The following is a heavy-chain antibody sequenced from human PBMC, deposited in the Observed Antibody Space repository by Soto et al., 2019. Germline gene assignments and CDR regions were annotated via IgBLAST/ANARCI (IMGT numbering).Heavy chain of an antibody. J-gene: IGHJ4*02. V-gene: IGHV4-30-2*01. CDR1: GGSISSGGYS. CDR2: IYHSGST. CDR3: ARLAMVFDY. D-gene: IGHD5-18*01. Sequence: PSETLSLTCAVSGGSISSGGYSWSWIRQPPGKGLEWIGYIYHSGSTYYNPSLKSRVTISVDRSKNQFSLKLSSVTAADTAVYYCARLAMVFDYWGQGTLVTVSS.